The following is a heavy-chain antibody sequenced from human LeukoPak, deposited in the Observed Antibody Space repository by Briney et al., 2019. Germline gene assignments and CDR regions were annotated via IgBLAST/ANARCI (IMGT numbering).Heavy chain of an antibody. Sequence: GGSLRLSCEASGFSFSSYNMDWVRQTPGKGLEWISSITTSSSYTFYADSVKGRFTISRDNAKNSLYLQMNSLRAEDTAVYYCARDSADYYGSGSSGLFDYWGQGTLVTVSS. J-gene: IGHJ4*02. D-gene: IGHD3-10*01. V-gene: IGHV3-21*01. CDR2: ITTSSSYT. CDR3: ARDSADYYGSGSSGLFDY. CDR1: GFSFSSYN.